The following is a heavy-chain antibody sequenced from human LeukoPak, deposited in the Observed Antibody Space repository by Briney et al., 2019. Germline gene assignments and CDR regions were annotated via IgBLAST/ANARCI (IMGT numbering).Heavy chain of an antibody. CDR2: IYPGDSDT. V-gene: IGHV5-51*01. CDR1: GYNFVNYW. D-gene: IGHD6-19*01. CDR3: ARHGSVAVAGQYSPEGY. Sequence: GESLKISCKGVGYNFVNYWIGWVRQVPGEGLEWMGIIYPGDSDTRYSPSFQGQGTISVDRSIDTAYLQWRNLKASDTAIYYCARHGSVAVAGQYSPEGYWGQGTLVTVSS. J-gene: IGHJ4*02.